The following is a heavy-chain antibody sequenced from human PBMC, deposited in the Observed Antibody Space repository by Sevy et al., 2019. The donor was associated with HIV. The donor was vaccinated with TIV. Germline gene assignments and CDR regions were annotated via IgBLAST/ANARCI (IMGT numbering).Heavy chain of an antibody. CDR3: ARENYYDSTSLGSFDV. J-gene: IGHJ3*01. Sequence: RSLRLSCAASGFIFSNYAMTWVRQAPGRGLEWVAIISADGGVKYYADSVKGRFTISRDNSDNTLSLQMNSLRTEESALYYCARENYYDSTSLGSFDVWGQGTMVTVSS. CDR2: ISADGGVK. D-gene: IGHD3-22*01. CDR1: GFIFSNYA. V-gene: IGHV3-30-3*01.